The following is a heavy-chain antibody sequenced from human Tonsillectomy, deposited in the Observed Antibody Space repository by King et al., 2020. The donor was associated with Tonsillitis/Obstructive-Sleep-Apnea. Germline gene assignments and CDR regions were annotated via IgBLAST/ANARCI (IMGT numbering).Heavy chain of an antibody. CDR1: GFTFDDYD. CDR3: TKNSSYCSSAVCYNYMDV. CDR2: ISWNSGRI. V-gene: IGHV3-9*01. Sequence: VQLVESGGGLVQPGRSLRLSCEASGFTFDDYDMHWVRQAPGKGLEWVSGISWNSGRIGYADSVKGRFTISRDNAKNSLYLQMNSLRAEDTALYYCTKNSSYCSSAVCYNYMDVWGKGTTVTVSS. J-gene: IGHJ6*03. D-gene: IGHD2-2*02.